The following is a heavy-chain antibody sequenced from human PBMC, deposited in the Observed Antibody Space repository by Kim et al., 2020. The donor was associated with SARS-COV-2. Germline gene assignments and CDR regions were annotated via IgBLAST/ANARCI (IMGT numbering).Heavy chain of an antibody. CDR3: SRSKITMVRGVPYDAFDI. CDR1: GYTFTSYA. D-gene: IGHD3-10*01. J-gene: IGHJ3*02. Sequence: ASVKVSCKASGYTFTSYAMNWVRQAPGQGLEWMGWINTNTGNPTYAQGFTGRFVFSLDTSVSTAYLQISSLKAEDTAVYYCSRSKITMVRGVPYDAFDIWGQGTMVTVSS. CDR2: INTNTGNP. V-gene: IGHV7-4-1*02.